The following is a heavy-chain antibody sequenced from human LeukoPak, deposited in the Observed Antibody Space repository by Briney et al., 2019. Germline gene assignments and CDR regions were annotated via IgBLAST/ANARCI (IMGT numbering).Heavy chain of an antibody. Sequence: PGGSLRLSCAASGFTFSSYGMGWGGQAPGRGLGWVANIKQDGSEKYYVASVQGRSTTPRDNAKNSPYPQMNSLGAEDTAVYYCARELRRRFDPWGQGTLVTVSS. CDR3: ARELRRRFDP. CDR2: IKQDGSEK. J-gene: IGHJ5*02. D-gene: IGHD3-3*01. V-gene: IGHV3-7*01. CDR1: GFTFSSYG.